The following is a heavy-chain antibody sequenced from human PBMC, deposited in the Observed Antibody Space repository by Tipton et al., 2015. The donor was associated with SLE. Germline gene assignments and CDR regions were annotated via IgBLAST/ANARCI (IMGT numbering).Heavy chain of an antibody. J-gene: IGHJ3*02. V-gene: IGHV4-39*07. D-gene: IGHD4-17*01. CDR3: ARDPSTVTQAFDI. Sequence: TLSLTCTVSGGSISSSSYYWGWIRQPPGKGLEWIGSFYYIGSTYYNPSLKSRVTISVDTSKNQFSLKLSSVTAADTAVYYCARDPSTVTQAFDIWGQGTMVTVSS. CDR1: GGSISSSSYY. CDR2: FYYIGST.